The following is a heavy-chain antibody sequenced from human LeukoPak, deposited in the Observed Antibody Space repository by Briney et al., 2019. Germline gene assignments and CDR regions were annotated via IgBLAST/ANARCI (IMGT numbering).Heavy chain of an antibody. CDR1: GGSVSSGSYY. Sequence: SETLSLTCTVSGGSVSSGSYYWSWIRQPPGKGLEWIGYIYYSGSTNYNPSLKSRVTISVDTSKNQFSLKLSSVTAADTAVYYCARDRGYYDSSGYYLDYWGQGTLVTVSS. D-gene: IGHD3-22*01. V-gene: IGHV4-61*01. J-gene: IGHJ4*02. CDR3: ARDRGYYDSSGYYLDY. CDR2: IYYSGST.